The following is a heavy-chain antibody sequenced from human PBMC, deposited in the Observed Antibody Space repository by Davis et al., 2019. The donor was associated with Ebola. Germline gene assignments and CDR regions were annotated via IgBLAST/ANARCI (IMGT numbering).Heavy chain of an antibody. D-gene: IGHD2-2*01. CDR1: GFTFSSYS. J-gene: IGHJ5*02. CDR3: AKGAHQLLWGWFDP. CDR2: VNIDGSNT. Sequence: HTGGSLRLSCAASGFTFSSYSMNWVRQAPGKGLVWVSRVNIDGSNTNYADSVKGRFTISRDNSKNTLYLQMNSLRPEDTAVYYCAKGAHQLLWGWFDPWGQGTLVTVSS. V-gene: IGHV3-74*01.